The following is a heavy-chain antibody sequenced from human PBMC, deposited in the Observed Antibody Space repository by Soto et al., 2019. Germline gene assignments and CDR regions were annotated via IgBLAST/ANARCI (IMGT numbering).Heavy chain of an antibody. Sequence: QVQLQESGPGLVKPSQTLSLTCTVSGGSISSGDYYWSWIRQPPGKGLEWIGYIYYSGSTYYNPSLKSRVTISVDTSKNQFSLKLSSVTAADTAVYYCARAIGTHNLEWPYSTYYYGMDVWGQGTTVTVSS. D-gene: IGHD3-3*01. CDR1: GGSISSGDYY. CDR2: IYYSGST. CDR3: ARAIGTHNLEWPYSTYYYGMDV. V-gene: IGHV4-30-4*01. J-gene: IGHJ6*02.